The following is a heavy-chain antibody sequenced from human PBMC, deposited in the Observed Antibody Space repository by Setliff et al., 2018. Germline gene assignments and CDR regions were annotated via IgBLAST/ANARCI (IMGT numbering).Heavy chain of an antibody. J-gene: IGHJ4*02. D-gene: IGHD3-16*01. Sequence: HPGGSLRLSCAASGFTFSSYWMSWVRQAPGKGLEWISTISATGLATYYADSVKGRFTVSRDNSQNTLSLQMNNLRDEDTALYYCTRDLVWVSVDWGRGILVTVSS. CDR2: ISATGLAT. CDR1: GFTFSSYW. V-gene: IGHV3-23*01. CDR3: TRDLVWVSVD.